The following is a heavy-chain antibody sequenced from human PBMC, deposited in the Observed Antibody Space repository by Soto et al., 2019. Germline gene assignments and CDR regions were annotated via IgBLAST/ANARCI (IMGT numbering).Heavy chain of an antibody. CDR3: ARYQKGPFDY. Sequence: SETLSLTCTVSGRSISSGDYYWSWIRQPPGKGLEWIGYIYYTGSTYYNPSLKSRLTISVDTSKNQFSLKLTSVTAADTAVYFCARYQKGPFDYWGQGTLVTVSS. CDR2: IYYTGST. J-gene: IGHJ4*02. D-gene: IGHD2-2*01. V-gene: IGHV4-30-4*01. CDR1: GRSISSGDYY.